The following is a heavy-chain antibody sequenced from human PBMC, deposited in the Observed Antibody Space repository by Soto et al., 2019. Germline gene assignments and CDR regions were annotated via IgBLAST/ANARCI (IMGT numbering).Heavy chain of an antibody. J-gene: IGHJ5*02. V-gene: IGHV1-69*12. CDR1: GGTFGNTA. CDR2: IVPLFGTA. Sequence: QVQLVQSGAEVKEPGSSVNVSCKTSGGTFGNTAVTWVRQVPGQGLEWIGGIVPLFGTANYAQKFRGRVMITADESTSTAYMGLSSLRSADTAIYYCARDGDPGYSFWSGPLGGGRFDPWGQGTLVTVSS. D-gene: IGHD3-3*01. CDR3: ARDGDPGYSFWSGPLGGGRFDP.